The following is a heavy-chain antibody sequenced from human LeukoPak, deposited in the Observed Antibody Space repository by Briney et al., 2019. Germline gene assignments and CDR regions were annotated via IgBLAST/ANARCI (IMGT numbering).Heavy chain of an antibody. D-gene: IGHD1-1*01. CDR1: GFTFSSYS. V-gene: IGHV3-21*01. J-gene: IGHJ4*02. Sequence: KPGGSLRLSCAASGFTFSSYSINWVRQAPGKGLEWVSSISSSSSYIYYADSVKGRFTISRDNAKNSLYLQMNSLRADDTAVYYCARDGSGTDHQFDSWGQGTLVTVSS. CDR3: ARDGSGTDHQFDS. CDR2: ISSSSSYI.